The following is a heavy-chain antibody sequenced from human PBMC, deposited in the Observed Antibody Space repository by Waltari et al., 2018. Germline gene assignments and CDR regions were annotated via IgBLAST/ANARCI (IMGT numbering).Heavy chain of an antibody. Sequence: QVQLQQWGAGLLKPSETLSLTCAVYGGSFSGYYWSWIRQPPGKGLEWIGEINHSGSTNYNPSLKSRVTISVDTSKNQFSLKLSSVTAADTAVYYCASSGWYVTLDYWGQGTLVTVSS. V-gene: IGHV4-34*01. CDR1: GGSFSGYY. CDR3: ASSGWYVTLDY. J-gene: IGHJ4*02. D-gene: IGHD6-19*01. CDR2: INHSGST.